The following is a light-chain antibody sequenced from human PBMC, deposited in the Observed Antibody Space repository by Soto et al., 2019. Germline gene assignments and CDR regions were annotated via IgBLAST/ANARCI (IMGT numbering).Light chain of an antibody. CDR3: QQYENLPLT. J-gene: IGKJ4*01. CDR1: QDISKY. CDR2: DAS. V-gene: IGKV1-33*01. Sequence: DIQLAQSPSSLSASVGDRVTIPCQASQDISKYLNWYQQKPGKAPKLLICDASNLETGIPSRFSGSGSGTNFSLTITSLQPEDIATYYCQQYENLPLTFDGGTKVDIK.